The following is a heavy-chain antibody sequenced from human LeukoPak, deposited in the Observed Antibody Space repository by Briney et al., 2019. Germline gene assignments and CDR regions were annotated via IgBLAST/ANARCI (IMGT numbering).Heavy chain of an antibody. CDR3: ARDSGQYCTGGSCYVNWFDP. CDR1: GGSISSYY. D-gene: IGHD2-15*01. CDR2: IYYSGRT. Sequence: SETLSLTCTVSGGSISSYYWSWIRQPPGKGLEWIGYIYYSGRTNYNPSLRSRVTISVDTSKNQLSLILRSVTAADTAVYYCARDSGQYCTGGSCYVNWFDPWGQGTLATVSS. V-gene: IGHV4-59*01. J-gene: IGHJ5*02.